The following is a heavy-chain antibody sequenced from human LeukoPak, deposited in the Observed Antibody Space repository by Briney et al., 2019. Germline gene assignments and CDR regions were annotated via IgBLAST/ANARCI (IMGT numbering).Heavy chain of an antibody. CDR2: ISAYNGNT. CDR3: ARAPTFYGDYEGNFDY. Sequence: AAVRVSCKASGYTFTSYGISCVRQAPGQGREWMGWISAYNGNTNYAQKLQGRVTMTTDTSTSTAYMELSSLRSEDTAVYYCARAPTFYGDYEGNFDYWGQGTLVTVSS. D-gene: IGHD4-17*01. CDR1: GYTFTSYG. V-gene: IGHV1-18*01. J-gene: IGHJ4*02.